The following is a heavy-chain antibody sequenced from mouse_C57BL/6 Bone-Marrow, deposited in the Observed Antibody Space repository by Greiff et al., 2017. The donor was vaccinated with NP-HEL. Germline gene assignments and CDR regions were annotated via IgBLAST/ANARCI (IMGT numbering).Heavy chain of an antibody. J-gene: IGHJ2*01. V-gene: IGHV1-81*01. CDR1: GYTFTSYG. CDR3: ARRDYFQYYFDY. CDR2: IYPRSGNT. D-gene: IGHD1-1*01. Sequence: VQLQQSGAELARPGASVKLSCKASGYTFTSYGISWVKQRTGQGLEWIGEIYPRSGNTYYNEKFKGKATLTADKSSSTAYMELRSLTSEDSAVYFCARRDYFQYYFDYWGQGTTLTVSS.